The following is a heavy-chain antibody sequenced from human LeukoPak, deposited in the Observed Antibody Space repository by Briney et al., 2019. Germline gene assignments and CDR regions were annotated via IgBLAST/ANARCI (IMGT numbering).Heavy chain of an antibody. CDR1: GYTFTSYY. V-gene: IGHV1-46*01. CDR2: INPSGGST. J-gene: IGHJ5*02. D-gene: IGHD3-10*01. CDR3: TKEGLGSGSSFSGWFDP. Sequence: GASVKVSCKASGYTFTSYYMHWVRQAPGQGLEWMGIINPSGGSTSYAQKFQGRVTMTRDMSTSTVYMELSSLRVEDTAVYYCTKEGLGSGSSFSGWFDPWGQGTLVTVSS.